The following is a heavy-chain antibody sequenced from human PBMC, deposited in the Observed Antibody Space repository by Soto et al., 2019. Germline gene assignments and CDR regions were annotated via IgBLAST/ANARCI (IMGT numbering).Heavy chain of an antibody. Sequence: ETLSLTCIVPVGSVSTSSYYWGWIRQPPGKGLEWIGRIYYSGSTYYNPSLQSRVTISVDTSKNQFSLKLSSVTAADTAVYYCARQGRSSSSRYFDYWGQGTVVTVSS. V-gene: IGHV4-39*01. CDR3: ARQGRSSSSRYFDY. CDR1: VGSVSTSSYY. CDR2: IYYSGST. J-gene: IGHJ4*02. D-gene: IGHD6-13*01.